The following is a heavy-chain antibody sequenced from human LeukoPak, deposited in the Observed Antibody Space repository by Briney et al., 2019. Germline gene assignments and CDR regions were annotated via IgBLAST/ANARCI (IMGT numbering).Heavy chain of an antibody. J-gene: IGHJ4*02. CDR3: ARETSLMGYASGLGFNY. CDR2: VYGSGYT. D-gene: IGHD6-19*01. V-gene: IGHV4-59*01. Sequence: SETLSLTCTVSGASISGWYWSWIRQPPGKGLEWIGYVYGSGYTNYNPSLKSRVTMSIDTSKNHFSLKLTSVTAADTATYYCARETSLMGYASGLGFNYWGQGILVTVSS. CDR1: GASISGWY.